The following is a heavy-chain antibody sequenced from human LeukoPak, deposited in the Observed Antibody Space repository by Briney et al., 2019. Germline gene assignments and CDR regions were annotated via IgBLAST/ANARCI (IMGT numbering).Heavy chain of an antibody. CDR3: ARGVGDLGAFDM. D-gene: IGHD3-16*01. Sequence: SAKVSCSASGGTFNSHSISWVRQAPGQGLEWMGRIIPILGLAFYAQNFQGRVTITADKSTTTAYMELSSLRPEDTALYYCARGVGDLGAFDMWGQGTKVIVSS. CDR2: IIPILGLA. CDR1: GGTFNSHS. V-gene: IGHV1-69*02. J-gene: IGHJ3*02.